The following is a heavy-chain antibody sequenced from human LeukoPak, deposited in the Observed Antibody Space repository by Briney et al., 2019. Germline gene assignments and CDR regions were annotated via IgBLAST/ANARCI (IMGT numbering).Heavy chain of an antibody. CDR1: GYSFTSYW. CDR3: ARPQDGCSSTTCSFDY. D-gene: IGHD2-2*01. J-gene: IGHJ4*02. Sequence: GESLKISCKGSGYSFTSYWIGWVRQMPGKGLEWMGIIYPGDSDIRYSPSFQGQVTISADRSVSTAYLQWSSLKASGTAMYYCARPQDGCSSTTCSFDYWGQGTLVTVSS. CDR2: IYPGDSDI. V-gene: IGHV5-51*01.